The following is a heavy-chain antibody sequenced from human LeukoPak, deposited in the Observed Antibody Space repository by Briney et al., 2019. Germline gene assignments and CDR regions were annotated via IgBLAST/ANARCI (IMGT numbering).Heavy chain of an antibody. CDR2: IYYREST. Sequence: PSETLSLTCTVSGGSISSYYWSWIRQPPGKGLEWIGYIYYRESTNYNPSLKSRVTISVDTSKNQFSLRLTSVTAADTAMYYCASRTYYGSGPDYWGQGTLVTVSS. D-gene: IGHD3-10*01. CDR1: GGSISSYY. CDR3: ASRTYYGSGPDY. J-gene: IGHJ4*02. V-gene: IGHV4-59*01.